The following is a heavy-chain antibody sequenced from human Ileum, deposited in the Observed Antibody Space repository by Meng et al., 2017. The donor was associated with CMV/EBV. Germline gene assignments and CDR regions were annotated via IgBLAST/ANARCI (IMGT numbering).Heavy chain of an antibody. Sequence: DVHLGGSWGGLVQPGGSLNPSCAASDFTFSASAIHWVRQASGKGLEWVGRIRSISNNYATAYAASVKGRFIVSRDDSKGTAYLEMNGLKTEDTGIYYCARLPFDSGYDFDYWGQGTLVTVSS. CDR3: ARLPFDSGYDFDY. CDR2: IRSISNNYAT. J-gene: IGHJ4*02. V-gene: IGHV3-73*02. CDR1: DFTFSASA. D-gene: IGHD5-12*01.